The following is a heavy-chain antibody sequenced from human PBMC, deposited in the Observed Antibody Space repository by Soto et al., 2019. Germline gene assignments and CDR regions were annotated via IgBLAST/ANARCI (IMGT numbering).Heavy chain of an antibody. CDR1: GFTFSRYS. CDR2: ISSGGNTK. CDR3: ARVAY. J-gene: IGHJ4*02. Sequence: EVQLVGSGGGLVKPGGSLRLSCVASGFTFSRYSINWFRQVPGKGLEWVSSISSGGNTKSYANSVKGRFTISRDNAKNSLYLEMNSLRPEDTAVYYCARVAYWGQGTLVTVSS. V-gene: IGHV3-21*06.